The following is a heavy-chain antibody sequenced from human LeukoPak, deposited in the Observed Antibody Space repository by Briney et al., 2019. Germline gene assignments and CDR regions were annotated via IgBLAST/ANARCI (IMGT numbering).Heavy chain of an antibody. Sequence: SETLSLTCTVSDGSISSGSYYWGWIRQAPGKGLEWIGNIYYSGNTYYNPSLKSRVTMSVDTSKNQFSLKLTSVTATDTAVYYCARLADYAGCFDYWGQGTLVTVSS. CDR1: DGSISSGSYY. CDR3: ARLADYAGCFDY. J-gene: IGHJ4*02. CDR2: IYYSGNT. V-gene: IGHV4-39*01. D-gene: IGHD4-23*01.